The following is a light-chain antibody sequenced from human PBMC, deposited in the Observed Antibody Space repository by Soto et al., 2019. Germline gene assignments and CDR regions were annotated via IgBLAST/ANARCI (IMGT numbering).Light chain of an antibody. CDR1: QSVISNY. V-gene: IGKV3-20*01. Sequence: EVVLTQSPGTVSLSPGERVTLSCRASQSVISNYLAWYQQRPGQAPRLLIYAASSRATGIPDRFSGSGAGTYFTLSISSLEPEDFAVYCCQQYGSSLTWTVGQGTQVE. CDR3: QQYGSSLTWT. CDR2: AAS. J-gene: IGKJ1*01.